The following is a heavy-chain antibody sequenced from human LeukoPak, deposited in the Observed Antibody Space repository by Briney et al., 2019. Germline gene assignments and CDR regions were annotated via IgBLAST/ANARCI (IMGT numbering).Heavy chain of an antibody. V-gene: IGHV3-7*01. CDR3: ARDEENSGYVGPFDY. J-gene: IGHJ4*02. D-gene: IGHD5-12*01. CDR1: GFTFDRHY. CDR2: IKQDGSEK. Sequence: PGGSLRLSCAASGFTFDRHYMTWVRQAPGKGLEWVANIKQDGSEKNYVDSVKGRFTISRDNSKNTLYLQMNSLRAEDTAVYYCARDEENSGYVGPFDYWGQGTLVTVSS.